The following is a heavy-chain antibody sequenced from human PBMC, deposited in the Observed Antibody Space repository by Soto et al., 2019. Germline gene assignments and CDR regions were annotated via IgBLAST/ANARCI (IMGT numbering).Heavy chain of an antibody. V-gene: IGHV4-4*03. CDR2: IYHSGST. Sequence: PETLSLTCAVSGSSISSSNWWRWVRQPPGKGLEWIGEIYHSGSTNYNPSLKSRVTISVDKSKNQFSLKLSSVTAADTAVYYCARLYGSGSTRRVRIDYWGQGTLVTV. CDR1: GSSISSSNW. D-gene: IGHD3-10*01. CDR3: ARLYGSGSTRRVRIDY. J-gene: IGHJ4*02.